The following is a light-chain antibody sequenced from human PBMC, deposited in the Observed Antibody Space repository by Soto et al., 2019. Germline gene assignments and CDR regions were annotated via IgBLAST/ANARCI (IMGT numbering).Light chain of an antibody. V-gene: IGKV3-15*01. CDR3: QQYNNWPQT. CDR1: QSVSSK. Sequence: EIVMTQSPVTLSVSPGERATLSCRASQSVSSKLAWYQQKPGQAPRLLIYGASTRATGIPARFSGSGSGTEFTLSIXSXXXXXXXXYYCQQYNNWPQTFGQGTKLEIK. J-gene: IGKJ2*01. CDR2: GAS.